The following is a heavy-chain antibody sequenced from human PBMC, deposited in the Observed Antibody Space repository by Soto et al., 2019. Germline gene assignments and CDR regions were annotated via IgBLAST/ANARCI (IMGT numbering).Heavy chain of an antibody. CDR1: GGSISSGGYY. J-gene: IGHJ4*02. V-gene: IGHV4-31*03. CDR2: IYYSGST. D-gene: IGHD3-9*01. Sequence: PSETLSLTCTVSGGSISSGGYYCSWIRQHPWKGLEWIGYIYYSGSTYYNPSLKSRVTISVDTSKNQFSLKLSSVTAADTAVYYCARAPSGDILTGYHNPFEYWGQATLVTVSS. CDR3: ARAPSGDILTGYHNPFEY.